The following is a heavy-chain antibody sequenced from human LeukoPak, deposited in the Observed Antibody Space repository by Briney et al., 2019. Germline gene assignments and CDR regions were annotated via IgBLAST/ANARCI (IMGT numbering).Heavy chain of an antibody. CDR3: ARDRGSGDAFDI. D-gene: IGHD6-19*01. J-gene: IGHJ3*02. V-gene: IGHV3-33*01. Sequence: PGGSLRLSCAASGFTFSRHGMHWVRQAPGKGREWVAVIWFDGSDKYYVDSVKGRFSIARHNSKNTLYLPMNSLRAEDTAVYYCARDRGSGDAFDIWGQGTMVTVSS. CDR1: GFTFSRHG. CDR2: IWFDGSDK.